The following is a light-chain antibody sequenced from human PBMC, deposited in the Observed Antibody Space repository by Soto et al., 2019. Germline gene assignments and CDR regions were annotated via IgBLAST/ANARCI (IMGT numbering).Light chain of an antibody. CDR3: QHGYNCPRT. CDR1: QGVSTS. V-gene: IGKV3-11*01. CDR2: DAS. Sequence: EIVLTQSPPTLALFPGEGANVSCRASQGVSTSLAWYQQKPGRAPRLLIYDASKRATGVPARFSGSGYRTDFTLTIGALEPEDSAAYYCQHGYNCPRTFGGGTKVEIK. J-gene: IGKJ4*01.